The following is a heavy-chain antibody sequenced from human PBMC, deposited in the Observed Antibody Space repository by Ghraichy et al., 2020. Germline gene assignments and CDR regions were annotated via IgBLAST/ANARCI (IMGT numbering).Heavy chain of an antibody. CDR2: IKQDGSEK. CDR1: GFTFSRYW. CDR3: ARDLGSSGSYHPPYFDY. J-gene: IGHJ4*02. Sequence: GGSLRLSCAASGFTFSRYWMSWVRQAPGKGLEWVAKIKQDGSEKYHVESVRGRFTISKDNAKNSLYLQMYSLSAEDTAVYYCARDLGSSGSYHPPYFDYWGQGILVTVSS. D-gene: IGHD3-10*01. V-gene: IGHV3-7*01.